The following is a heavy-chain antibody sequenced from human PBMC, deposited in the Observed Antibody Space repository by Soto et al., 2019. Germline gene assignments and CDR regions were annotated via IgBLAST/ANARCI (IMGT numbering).Heavy chain of an antibody. CDR1: GFTFSSYA. CDR2: ISSNGGST. CDR3: VKATRYCTNGVCPYIDY. Sequence: PGGSLRLSCSASGFTFSSYAMHWVRQAPGKGLEYVSAISSNGGSTYYADSVKGRFTISRDNSKNTLYLQMSSLRAEDTAVYYCVKATRYCTNGVCPYIDYWGQGTLVTVSS. V-gene: IGHV3-64D*08. J-gene: IGHJ4*02. D-gene: IGHD2-8*01.